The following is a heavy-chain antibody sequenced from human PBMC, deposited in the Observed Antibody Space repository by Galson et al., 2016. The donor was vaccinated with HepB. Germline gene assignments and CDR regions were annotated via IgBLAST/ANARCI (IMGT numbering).Heavy chain of an antibody. CDR2: ISGSGATT. J-gene: IGHJ4*02. V-gene: IGHV3-23*01. CDR1: GFSFTNYA. Sequence: SLRLSCAASGFSFTNYAMNWVRQAPGKGLEWVSSISGSGATTYYAGPVKGRFTISRDNSKNTLFLQINSLRADDTAVYFCAKGSDYYDSRSLNYWGQGTPVTVSS. CDR3: AKGSDYYDSRSLNY. D-gene: IGHD3-22*01.